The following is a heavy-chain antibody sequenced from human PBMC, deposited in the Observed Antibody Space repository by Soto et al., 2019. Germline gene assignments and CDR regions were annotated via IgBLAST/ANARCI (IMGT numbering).Heavy chain of an antibody. CDR1: GFTFGDYA. V-gene: IGHV3-49*03. CDR2: IRSKAYGGKK. D-gene: IGHD2-15*01. J-gene: IGHJ4*02. CDR3: TRDRYRVGYCSGGSCYNAY. Sequence: GGSLRLSCTASGFTFGDYAMSWFRQAPGKGLEWVGFIRSKAYGGKKEYAASVKGRFTISRDDSKSIAYLQMISLKTEDTAVYYCTRDRYRVGYCSGGSCYNAYWGQGTLVTVSS.